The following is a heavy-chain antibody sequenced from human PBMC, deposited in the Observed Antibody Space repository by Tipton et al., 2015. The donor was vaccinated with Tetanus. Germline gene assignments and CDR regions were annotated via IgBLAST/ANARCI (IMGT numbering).Heavy chain of an antibody. CDR3: EAQRTSEAF. CDR2: LSHDGGNI. D-gene: IGHD1-14*01. Sequence: SLRLSCVASGFTFSHFAVSWVRRAPGRGLEWVSSLSHDGGNIYYADFARGRFTISRDNSKNTLFLQMDGLRAEDTAIYYCEAQRTSEAFWGQGTLVTASS. CDR1: GFTFSHFA. V-gene: IGHV3-23*01. J-gene: IGHJ4*02.